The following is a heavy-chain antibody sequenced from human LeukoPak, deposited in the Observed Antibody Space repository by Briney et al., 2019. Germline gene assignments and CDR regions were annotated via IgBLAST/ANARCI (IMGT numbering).Heavy chain of an antibody. CDR2: IIPIFGTA. Sequence: ASVKVSCKASGGTFSSYAISWVRQAPGQGLEWMGGIIPIFGTANYAQKFQGRVTITADKSTSTAYMELSSLRSEDTAVYYCARDSTAVAGGNWFDPWGQGTLVTVSS. V-gene: IGHV1-69*06. J-gene: IGHJ5*02. CDR3: ARDSTAVAGGNWFDP. CDR1: GGTFSSYA. D-gene: IGHD6-19*01.